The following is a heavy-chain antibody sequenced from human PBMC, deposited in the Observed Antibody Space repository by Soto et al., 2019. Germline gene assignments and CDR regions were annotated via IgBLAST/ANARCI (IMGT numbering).Heavy chain of an antibody. CDR3: ARDGDVNTGFGKDY. CDR1: GFTFSSYG. CDR2: IWHDGGNK. D-gene: IGHD3-16*01. Sequence: LSCAASGFTFSSYGMHWVRQAPGKGLEWVAFIWHDGGNKFYAESVKGRFTISRDNSKNTLYLQMTSLSAEGTAMYYCARDGDVNTGFGKDYWGQGTLVTVSS. V-gene: IGHV3-33*01. J-gene: IGHJ4*02.